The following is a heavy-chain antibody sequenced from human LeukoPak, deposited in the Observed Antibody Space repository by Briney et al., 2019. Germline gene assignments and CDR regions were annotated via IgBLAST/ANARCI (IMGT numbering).Heavy chain of an antibody. CDR3: ARHHAYSSSWYPFWFDP. CDR2: IYPGDSDP. CDR1: DCGFTSDW. V-gene: IGHV5-51*01. D-gene: IGHD6-13*01. J-gene: IGHJ5*02. Sequence: GAALQISYEGGDCGFTSDWIWWGRRLPGGGVEWGWMIYPGDSDPRYSPSFPGQVNISAHKSLRPAYPQWSSLKASDTAMHYCARHHAYSSSWYPFWFDPWGQGTLVTVSS.